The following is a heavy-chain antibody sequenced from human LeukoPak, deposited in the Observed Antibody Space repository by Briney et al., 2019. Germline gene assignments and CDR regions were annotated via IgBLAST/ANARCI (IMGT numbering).Heavy chain of an antibody. CDR3: ATDHQWQLLGY. D-gene: IGHD1-26*01. Sequence: ASVKVSCKVSGNTLSELSMHWVRQAPGKGLEWMGGVDPEDNKNIYAQKFQGRVTMTEDTSTDTAYMELSNLRSEDTAVYYCATDHQWQLLGYWGQGTLVTVSS. CDR2: VDPEDNKN. J-gene: IGHJ4*02. V-gene: IGHV1-24*01. CDR1: GNTLSELS.